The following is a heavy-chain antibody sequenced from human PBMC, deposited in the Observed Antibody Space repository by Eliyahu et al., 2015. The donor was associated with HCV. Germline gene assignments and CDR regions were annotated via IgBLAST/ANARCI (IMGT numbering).Heavy chain of an antibody. D-gene: IGHD6-13*01. CDR2: ISYDGSNK. V-gene: IGHV3-30-3*01. Sequence: QVQLVESGGGVVQPGRSLRLSCAASGFXFXSYAMHWVRQAPGKGLEWVAVISYDGSNKYYADSVKGRFTISRDNSKNTLYLQMNSLRAEDTAVYYCARDDPGYSSSWGYFDYWGQGTLVTVSS. CDR3: ARDDPGYSSSWGYFDY. CDR1: GFXFXSYA. J-gene: IGHJ4*02.